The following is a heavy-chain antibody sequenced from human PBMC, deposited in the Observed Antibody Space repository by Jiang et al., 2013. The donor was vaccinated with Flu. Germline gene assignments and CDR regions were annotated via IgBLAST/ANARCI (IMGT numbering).Heavy chain of an antibody. Sequence: VKPSETLSLTCTVSGGSISSSSYYWGWIRQPPGKGLEWIGSIYYSGSTYYNPSLKSRVTISVDTSKNQFSLKLSSVTAADTAVYYCARLGIAAAGFLDYWGQGTLVTVSS. D-gene: IGHD6-13*01. V-gene: IGHV4-39*01. CDR3: ARLGIAAAGFLDY. CDR1: GGSISSSSYY. CDR2: IYYSGST. J-gene: IGHJ4*02.